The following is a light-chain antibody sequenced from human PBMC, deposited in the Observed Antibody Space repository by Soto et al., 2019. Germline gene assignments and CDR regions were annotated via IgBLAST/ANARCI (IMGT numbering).Light chain of an antibody. CDR1: QCVSSN. CDR2: GAS. Sequence: EIVMTQSPATLSVSPGERATLSCRASQCVSSNLAWYQQKPGQAPRLLIYGASTRATGIPARFSGSGSGTEFTLTISSLQSEDFVVYYCQQYNNWPPRAWTFGQGTKVEIK. J-gene: IGKJ1*01. CDR3: QQYNNWPPRAWT. V-gene: IGKV3-15*01.